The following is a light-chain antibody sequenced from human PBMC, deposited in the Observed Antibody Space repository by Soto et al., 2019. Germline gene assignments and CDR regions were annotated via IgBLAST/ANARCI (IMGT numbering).Light chain of an antibody. CDR3: QQYNNYLT. J-gene: IGKJ1*01. V-gene: IGKV1-5*03. CDR2: KAS. Sequence: DIQLTQSPSTLSASVGDRVTITCRASQSVRTWLAWFQQKPGKAPKLLVYKASTLESGVPSRFSGSGSGTEFTLTISSLQPDDVATYYCQQYNNYLTFGRGTKVDIK. CDR1: QSVRTW.